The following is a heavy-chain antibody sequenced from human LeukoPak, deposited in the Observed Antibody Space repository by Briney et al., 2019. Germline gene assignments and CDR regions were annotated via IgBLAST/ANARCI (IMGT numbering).Heavy chain of an antibody. CDR3: ARDGGDCITIFGVVTCSGAFDI. CDR2: ISYDGSNK. Sequence: GGSLRLSCTASGFTFSSYAMHWVRQAPGKGLEWVAVISYDGSNKYYAESVKGRFTISRDNSKNTLYLQMNSLRADDTAVYYCARDGGDCITIFGVVTCSGAFDIWAKGQWSPSLQ. V-gene: IGHV3-30-3*01. J-gene: IGHJ3*02. D-gene: IGHD3-3*01. CDR1: GFTFSSYA.